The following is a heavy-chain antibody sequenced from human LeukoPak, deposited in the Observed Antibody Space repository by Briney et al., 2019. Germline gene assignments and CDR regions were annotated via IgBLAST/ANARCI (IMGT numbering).Heavy chain of an antibody. D-gene: IGHD2-21*02. CDR3: AGPMTEIDY. J-gene: IGHJ4*02. CDR1: GFTFSMYW. CDR2: INSDGSST. V-gene: IGHV3-74*01. Sequence: GGSLRLSCAASGFTFSMYWMHWVRQAPGKGLVWVSHINSDGSSTNYADSVKGRFTIPRDNAKNTLYLQMNSLRAEDTAVYYCAGPMTEIDYWGQGTLVTVSS.